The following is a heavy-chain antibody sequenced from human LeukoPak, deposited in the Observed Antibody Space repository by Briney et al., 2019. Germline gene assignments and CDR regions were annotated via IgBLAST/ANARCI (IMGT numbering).Heavy chain of an antibody. V-gene: IGHV4-61*02. CDR2: IYSSGST. Sequence: SETLSLTCTVSGGSISGSSYYWSWIRQPAGKGLEWIGRIYSSGSTNYNPSLKSRVTISVDTSKNQLSLKLSSVTAADTAVYYCARTTWFGELFDYWGQGTLVTVSS. J-gene: IGHJ4*02. D-gene: IGHD3-10*01. CDR3: ARTTWFGELFDY. CDR1: GGSISGSSYY.